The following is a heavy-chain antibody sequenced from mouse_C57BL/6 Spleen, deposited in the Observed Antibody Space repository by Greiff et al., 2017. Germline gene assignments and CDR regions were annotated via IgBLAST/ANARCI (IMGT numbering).Heavy chain of an antibody. V-gene: IGHV1-50*01. CDR2: IDPSDSYT. CDR3: ARSTVVGQGFAY. CDR1: GYTFTSYW. Sequence: QVQLQQPGAELVKPGASVKLSCKASGYTFTSYWMQWVKQRPGQGLEWIGEIDPSDSYTNYNQRFKGKATLTVDTSSSTAYMQLSSLTSEDSAVYYCARSTVVGQGFAYWGQGTLVTVSA. J-gene: IGHJ3*01. D-gene: IGHD1-1*01.